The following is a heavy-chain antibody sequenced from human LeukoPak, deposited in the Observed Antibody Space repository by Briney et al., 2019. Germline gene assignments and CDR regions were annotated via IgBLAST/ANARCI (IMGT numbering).Heavy chain of an antibody. Sequence: SETLSLTCTVSGGSISSYYWSWIRQPPGKGLEWIGYIYYSGSTNYNPSLKSRVTISVDASKNQFSLKLSSVTAADTAVYYCARDHYYDSSGYYSYYYYYMDVWGKGTTVTISS. CDR2: IYYSGST. D-gene: IGHD3-22*01. J-gene: IGHJ6*03. V-gene: IGHV4-59*12. CDR1: GGSISSYY. CDR3: ARDHYYDSSGYYSYYYYYMDV.